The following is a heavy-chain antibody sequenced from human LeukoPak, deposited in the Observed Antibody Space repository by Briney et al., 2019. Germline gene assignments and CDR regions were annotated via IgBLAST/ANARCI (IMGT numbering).Heavy chain of an antibody. J-gene: IGHJ4*02. D-gene: IGHD3-10*01. V-gene: IGHV3-33*01. CDR2: IWYDGSNP. CDR1: GFRFSSHG. CDR3: ARFVGSDYTGSFDL. Sequence: PGTSLRLSCAGSGFRFSSHGMHWVRQAPGKGLEWLGYIWYDGSNPDYVDPVKGRFTISRDNSKNPVYLQMNSLRAEDTAVYHCARFVGSDYTGSFDLWGQGTPVTVSS.